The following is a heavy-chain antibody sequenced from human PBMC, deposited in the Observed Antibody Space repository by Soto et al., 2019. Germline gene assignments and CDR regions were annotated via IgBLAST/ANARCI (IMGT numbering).Heavy chain of an antibody. V-gene: IGHV4-34*01. CDR2: SSHSGST. CDR3: ARNYCRGGICYLFFDF. D-gene: IGHD2-15*01. CDR1: GGSFRGYY. J-gene: IGHJ4*02. Sequence: PSETLSLTCAVYGGSFRGYYWSWIRQPPGKGLGWIGGSSHSGSTNYNPSFKSRVTISVDTSKNQFSLKLSSVTAADTAVYYCARNYCRGGICYLFFDFWGLGTLVTVSS.